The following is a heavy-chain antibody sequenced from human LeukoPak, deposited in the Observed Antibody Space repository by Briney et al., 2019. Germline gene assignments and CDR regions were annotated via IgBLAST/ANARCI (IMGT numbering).Heavy chain of an antibody. CDR2: IRYDGSNK. CDR3: AKGGNYYDSSGYYYRGYFQH. J-gene: IGHJ1*01. Sequence: GGSLRLSCAASGFTFSSYGMHWVRQAPGKGLEWVAFIRYDGSNKYYVDSVKGRFTISRDNSKNTLYLQMNSLRAEDTAVYYCAKGGNYYDSSGYYYRGYFQHWGQGTLVTVSS. CDR1: GFTFSSYG. D-gene: IGHD3-22*01. V-gene: IGHV3-30*02.